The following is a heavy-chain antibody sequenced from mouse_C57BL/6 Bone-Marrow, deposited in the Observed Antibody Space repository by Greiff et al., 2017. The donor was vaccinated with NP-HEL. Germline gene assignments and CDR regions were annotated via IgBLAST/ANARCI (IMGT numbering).Heavy chain of an antibody. V-gene: IGHV1-39*01. D-gene: IGHD2-5*01. J-gene: IGHJ4*01. Sequence: VQLKESGPELVKPGASVKISCKASGYSFTDYNMNWVKQSDGKSLEWIGVINPNYGTTSYNQKFKGKATLTVDQSSSTAYMQLNSLTSEDSAVYYCARSDSNYACYYAMDYWGQGTSVTVSS. CDR2: INPNYGTT. CDR1: GYSFTDYN. CDR3: ARSDSNYACYYAMDY.